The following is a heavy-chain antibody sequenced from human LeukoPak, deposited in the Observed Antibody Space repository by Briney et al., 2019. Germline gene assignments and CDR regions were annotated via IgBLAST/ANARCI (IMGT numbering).Heavy chain of an antibody. CDR3: VRDTSSYFDY. CDR2: ISSTSIMT. CDR1: GFNFSTYS. V-gene: IGHV3-48*04. J-gene: IGHJ4*02. Sequence: GGSLRLSCAASGFNFSTYSLSWVRQAPGKGLEWISYISSTSIMTYYADSVKGRFTISRDNAKNTLYLQMNSLRAEDTALYYCVRDTSSYFDYWGQGTLVTVSS.